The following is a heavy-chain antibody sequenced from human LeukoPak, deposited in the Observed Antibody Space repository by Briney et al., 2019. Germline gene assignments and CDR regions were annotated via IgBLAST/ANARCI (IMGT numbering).Heavy chain of an antibody. D-gene: IGHD5-12*01. CDR1: GYTFTGYY. Sequence: ASVKASCKASGYTFTGYYMHWVRQAPGQGLEWMGWINPNSGGTNYAQKFQGRVTMTRDTSISTAYMELSRLRSDDTAVYYCARAEDIVATYDYWGQGTLVTVSS. J-gene: IGHJ4*02. V-gene: IGHV1-2*02. CDR2: INPNSGGT. CDR3: ARAEDIVATYDY.